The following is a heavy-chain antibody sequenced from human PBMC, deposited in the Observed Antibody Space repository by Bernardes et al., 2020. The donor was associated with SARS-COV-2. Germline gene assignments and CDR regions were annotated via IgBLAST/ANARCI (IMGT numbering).Heavy chain of an antibody. CDR3: ARGLYFGELSLDF. V-gene: IGHV4-59*01. CDR1: GASIHNYY. D-gene: IGHD3-10*01. Sequence: LSLTCTVSGASIHNYYWTWIRQPPVKGLEWIGHFAYTDTTTYNPSLYNPSLKSRVTISVDMSKNQFSLRLNSVTAADTAVYYCARGLYFGELSLDFWGQGSLVTVSS. J-gene: IGHJ4*02. CDR2: FAYTDTT.